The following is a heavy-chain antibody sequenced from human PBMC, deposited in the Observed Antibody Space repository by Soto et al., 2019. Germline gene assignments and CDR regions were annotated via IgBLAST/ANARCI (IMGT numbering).Heavy chain of an antibody. CDR2: ISYDGSNK. V-gene: IGHV3-30-3*01. CDR3: ARVRYSGYDTGFDY. Sequence: PGGSLRLSCAASGFTFSSYAMHWVRQAPGKGLEWVAVISYDGSNKYYADSVKGRFTISRDNSKNTLYLQMNSLRAEDTAVYYCARVRYSGYDTGFDYWGQGTLVTVSS. J-gene: IGHJ4*02. D-gene: IGHD5-12*01. CDR1: GFTFSSYA.